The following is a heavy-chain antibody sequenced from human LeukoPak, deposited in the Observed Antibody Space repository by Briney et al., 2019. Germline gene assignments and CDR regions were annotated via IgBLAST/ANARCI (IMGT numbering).Heavy chain of an antibody. CDR3: ASHGSGSSQPTPYLSFDY. Sequence: SETLSLTCTVSGGSISSYYWSWIRQPPWKGLEWIGYIYYSGSTNYNPSLKSRVTISVDTSKNQFSLKLSSVTAADTAVYYCASHGSGSSQPTPYLSFDYWGQGTLVTVSS. V-gene: IGHV4-59*01. D-gene: IGHD3-10*01. J-gene: IGHJ4*02. CDR2: IYYSGST. CDR1: GGSISSYY.